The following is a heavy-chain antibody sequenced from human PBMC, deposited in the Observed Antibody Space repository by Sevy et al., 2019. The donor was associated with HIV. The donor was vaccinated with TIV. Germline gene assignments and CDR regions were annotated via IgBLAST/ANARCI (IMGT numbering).Heavy chain of an antibody. CDR3: AKGRDSSGWYYYGMDV. J-gene: IGHJ6*02. V-gene: IGHV3-30*18. D-gene: IGHD6-19*01. CDR1: GFTFSSYS. Sequence: GGSLRLSCAASGFTFSSYSMHWVRQAPGKGLEWVAFISYDGSNKYYADSVKGRFTISRDNSKNTLYLQMNSLRAEDTAVYYCAKGRDSSGWYYYGMDVWGQGTTVTVSS. CDR2: ISYDGSNK.